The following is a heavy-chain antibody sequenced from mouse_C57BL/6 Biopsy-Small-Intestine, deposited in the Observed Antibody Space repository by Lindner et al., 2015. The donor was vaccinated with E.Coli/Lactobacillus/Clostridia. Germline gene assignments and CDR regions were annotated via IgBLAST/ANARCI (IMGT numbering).Heavy chain of an antibody. CDR1: GVTSNNFG. CDR2: ISAYNGNT. J-gene: IGHJ4*01. D-gene: IGHD1-1*02. Sequence: SVKVSCKASGVTSNNFGFSWVRQAPGQGLEWMGWISAYNGNTNYAQRFQDRVSMTTDTSTSTAYMELRSLRSDDTAVYFCARGSGSYFSPFYFWGQGTLVTVSS. CDR3: ARGSGSYFSPFYF. V-gene: IGHV1S61*01.